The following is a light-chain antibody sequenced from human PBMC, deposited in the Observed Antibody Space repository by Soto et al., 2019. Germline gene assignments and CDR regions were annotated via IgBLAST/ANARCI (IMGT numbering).Light chain of an antibody. J-gene: IGKJ3*01. V-gene: IGKV1-39*01. CDR2: AVP. CDR3: QPSFDTPYT. Sequence: DIQMTQSPSSLSASIGDRVTTTCLASQSISIYLNWYQQKPGNAPKLLKYAVPTLQSWVPSRFSGSGSGIDFTHTISSLHPEDFATYLFQPSFDTPYTVAPETNVDIK. CDR1: QSISIY.